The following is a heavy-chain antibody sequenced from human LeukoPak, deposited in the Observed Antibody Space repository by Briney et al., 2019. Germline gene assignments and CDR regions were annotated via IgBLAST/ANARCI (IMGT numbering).Heavy chain of an antibody. CDR1: GYTFTGYY. J-gene: IGHJ6*03. CDR2: INPNSGNT. D-gene: IGHD2-15*01. Sequence: GASVKVSCKASGYTFTGYYMHWVRQAPGQGLEWMGWINPNSGNTGYAQKFQGRVTMTRNTSISTAYMELSSLRSEDTAVYYCARGLHCSGGSCYYYYYYMDVWGKGTTVTIPS. CDR3: ARGLHCSGGSCYYYYYYMDV. V-gene: IGHV1-8*02.